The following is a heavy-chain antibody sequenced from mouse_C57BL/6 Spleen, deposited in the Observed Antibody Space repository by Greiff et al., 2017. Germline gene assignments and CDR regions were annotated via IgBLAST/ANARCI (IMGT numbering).Heavy chain of an antibody. J-gene: IGHJ4*01. CDR1: GYAFTNYL. CDR3: AREGGLRLYAMDY. Sequence: VQLQQSGAELVRPGTSVKVSCKASGYAFTNYLIEWVKQRPGQGLEWIGVINPGSGGTNYNEKFKGKATLTADKSSSTAYMPLSSLTSEDSAVYFCAREGGLRLYAMDYWGQGTSVTVSS. D-gene: IGHD1-1*01. V-gene: IGHV1-54*01. CDR2: INPGSGGT.